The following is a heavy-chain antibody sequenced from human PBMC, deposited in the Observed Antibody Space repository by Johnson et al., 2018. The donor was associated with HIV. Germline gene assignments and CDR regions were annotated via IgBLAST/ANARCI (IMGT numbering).Heavy chain of an antibody. CDR3: ARVPWSLDAFDI. Sequence: VQLVESGGGVVRPGGSLRLSCAASGFTFDYYGMTWVRQTPGKGLEWVSVIYSGDSTYYADSVKGRFTISRDNSKNTLYLQMNSLRAEDTAVYYCARVPWSLDAFDIWGQGTMVTVSS. J-gene: IGHJ3*02. CDR2: IYSGDST. D-gene: IGHD2-15*01. V-gene: IGHV3-66*01. CDR1: GFTFDYYG.